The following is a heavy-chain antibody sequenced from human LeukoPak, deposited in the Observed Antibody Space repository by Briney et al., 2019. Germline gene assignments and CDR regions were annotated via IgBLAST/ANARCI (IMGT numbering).Heavy chain of an antibody. CDR2: IIPILDIA. J-gene: IGHJ4*02. Sequence: SVKVSCKASVDTFSRYAISWGPHAPGQGVEWMGRIIPILDIANYAQKFQGRVTITADKSTSTAYMELSSLRSEDTAVYYCARAYYDSSGYYSFDYWGQGTLVTVSS. D-gene: IGHD3-22*01. CDR1: VDTFSRYA. V-gene: IGHV1-69*04. CDR3: ARAYYDSSGYYSFDY.